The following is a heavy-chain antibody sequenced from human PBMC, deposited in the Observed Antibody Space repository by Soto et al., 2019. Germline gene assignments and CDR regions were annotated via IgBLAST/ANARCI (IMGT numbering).Heavy chain of an antibody. D-gene: IGHD2-21*02. CDR2: ISYDGSNK. CDR3: AYGSVVVTAYYYYGMDV. V-gene: IGHV3-30*03. CDR1: GFTFSSYG. J-gene: IGHJ6*02. Sequence: GSLRLSCAASGFTFSSYGMHWVRQAPGKGLEWVAVISYDGSNKYYADSVKGRFTISRDNSKNTLYLQMNSLRAEDTAVYYCAYGSVVVTAYYYYGMDVWGQGTTVTVSS.